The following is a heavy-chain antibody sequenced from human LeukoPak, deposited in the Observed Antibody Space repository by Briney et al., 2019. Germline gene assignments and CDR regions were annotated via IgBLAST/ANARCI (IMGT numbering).Heavy chain of an antibody. D-gene: IGHD5-18*01. J-gene: IGHJ4*02. CDR3: AKDGYAYGEIFDD. CDR1: GFTFSSYG. Sequence: GGSLRLSCAASGFTFSSYGMHWVRQAPGKGLEWVAFISCDGSKQFNADSVKGRFTMSRDNSKNTLYMQMNSLRAEDTAVYYCAKDGYAYGEIFDDWGQGTLVTVSS. V-gene: IGHV3-30*18. CDR2: ISCDGSKQ.